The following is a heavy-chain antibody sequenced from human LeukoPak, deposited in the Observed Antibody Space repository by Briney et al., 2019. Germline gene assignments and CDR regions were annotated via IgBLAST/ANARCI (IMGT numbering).Heavy chain of an antibody. CDR2: INPSGGST. D-gene: IGHD5-24*01. CDR3: AKSASAKMATISH. Sequence: GASVKVSCKASGYTFTGYYMHWVRQAPGQGLEWMGIINPSGGSTSYAQKFQGRVTMTRDMSTSTVYMELSSLRSEDTAVYYCAKSASAKMATISHWGQGTLVTVSS. CDR1: GYTFTGYY. V-gene: IGHV1-46*01. J-gene: IGHJ4*02.